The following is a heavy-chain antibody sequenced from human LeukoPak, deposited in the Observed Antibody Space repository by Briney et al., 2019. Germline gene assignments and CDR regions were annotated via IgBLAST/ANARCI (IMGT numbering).Heavy chain of an antibody. CDR2: ISSNSSFL. CDR3: ARAQQGPLDY. V-gene: IGHV3-21*01. CDR1: GFTFSSYS. Sequence: GGSLRLSCAASGFTFSSYSMNWVRQAPGKGLEWVSSISSNSSFLYYADSVKGRFTISRDNAKNSLYLQMNSLRAEDTAVYYCARAQQGPLDYWGQGTLVTVSS. J-gene: IGHJ4*02.